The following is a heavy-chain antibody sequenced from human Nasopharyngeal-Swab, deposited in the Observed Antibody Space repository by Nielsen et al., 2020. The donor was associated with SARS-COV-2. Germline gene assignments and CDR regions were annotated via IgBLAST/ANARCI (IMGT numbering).Heavy chain of an antibody. CDR1: GFTFSSYS. V-gene: IGHV3-21*01. CDR3: ARARNYVVVVAASQDNYYYYGMDV. CDR2: ISSSSSYI. J-gene: IGHJ6*02. Sequence: GESLKISCAASGFTFSSYSMNWVRQAPGKGLEWVSSISSSSSYIYYADPVKGRFTISRDNAKNSLYLQMNSLRAEDTAVYYCARARNYVVVVAASQDNYYYYGMDVWGQGTTVTVSS. D-gene: IGHD2-15*01.